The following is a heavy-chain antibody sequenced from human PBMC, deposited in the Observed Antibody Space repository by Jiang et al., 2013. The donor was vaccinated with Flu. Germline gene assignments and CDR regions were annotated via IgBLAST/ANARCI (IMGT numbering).Heavy chain of an antibody. Sequence: VKPSGTLSLTCAVSGGSISSSNWWSWVRQPPGKGLEWIGEIYHSGSTNYNPSLKSRVTISVDKSKNQFSLKLSSVTAADTAVYYCASVEMIYCGGDCVHDAFDIWGQGTMVTVSS. CDR3: ASVEMIYCGGDCVHDAFDI. D-gene: IGHD2-21*02. V-gene: IGHV4-4*02. J-gene: IGHJ3*02. CDR1: GGSISSSNW. CDR2: IYHSGST.